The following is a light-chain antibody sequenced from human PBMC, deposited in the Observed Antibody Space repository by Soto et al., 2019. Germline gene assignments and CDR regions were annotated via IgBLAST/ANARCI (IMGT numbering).Light chain of an antibody. CDR3: QQYDSSPPS. J-gene: IGKJ5*01. CDR1: QSVSSSY. CDR2: GAS. V-gene: IGKV3-20*01. Sequence: EIVLTQSPGTLSLSPGERATLSCRATQSVSSSYLAWYQQKPGQAPRLLIYGASSRATGIPDTFSGSGSGTDFTLTISRLEPEDFAVYYCQQYDSSPPSFGQGTRLEN.